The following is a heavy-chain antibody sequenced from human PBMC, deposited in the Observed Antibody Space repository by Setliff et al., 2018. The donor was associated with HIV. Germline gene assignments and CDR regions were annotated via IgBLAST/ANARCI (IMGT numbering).Heavy chain of an antibody. Sequence: ASVKVSCKASGGTFGSFGISWVRQAPGQGLEWMGWINPNSGGTNYAQKFQGRVTMTRDTSISTACMELSRLRSDDTAVYYCATLDYWGQGTLVTVSS. CDR3: ATLDY. V-gene: IGHV1-2*02. J-gene: IGHJ4*02. CDR1: GGTFGSFG. CDR2: INPNSGGT.